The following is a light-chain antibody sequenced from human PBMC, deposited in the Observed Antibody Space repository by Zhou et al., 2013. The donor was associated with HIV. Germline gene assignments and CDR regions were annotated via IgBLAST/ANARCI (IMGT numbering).Light chain of an antibody. CDR1: QSISTF. CDR3: QQRSIGIT. CDR2: DAS. J-gene: IGKJ4*01. V-gene: IGKV3-11*01. Sequence: EIVLTQFPATLSLSPGERATLSCRASQSISTFLVWYQQKPGQAPRLLMSDASTRATGVPARFTGSGSGTDFTLTISSLEPEDFAVYYCQQRSIGITFGGGTKVEIK.